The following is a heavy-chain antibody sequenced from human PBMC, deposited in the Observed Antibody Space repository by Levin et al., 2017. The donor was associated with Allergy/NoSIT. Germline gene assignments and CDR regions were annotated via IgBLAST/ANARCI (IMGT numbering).Heavy chain of an antibody. CDR1: GGSFSGYY. Sequence: KASETLSLTCAVYGGSFSGYYWSWIRQPPGKGLEWIGEINHSGSTNYNPSLKSRVTISVDTSKNQFSLKLSSVTAADTAVYYCASGGPITMVRTNNWFDPWGQGTLVTVSS. CDR2: INHSGST. D-gene: IGHD3-10*01. J-gene: IGHJ5*02. V-gene: IGHV4-34*01. CDR3: ASGGPITMVRTNNWFDP.